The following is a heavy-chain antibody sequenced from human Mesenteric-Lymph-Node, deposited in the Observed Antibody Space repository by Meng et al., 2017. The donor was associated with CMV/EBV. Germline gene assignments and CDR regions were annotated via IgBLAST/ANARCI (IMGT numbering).Heavy chain of an antibody. D-gene: IGHD1-20*01. Sequence: ASVKVSCKASGGTFSSYAISWVRQAPGQGLEWMGWISAYSGYSHSAPKFKGRVTMTTDTSTSTAYMELRSLGSDDSAIYYCARNGTNWIDYWGQGTLVTVSS. J-gene: IGHJ4*02. CDR1: GGTFSSYA. CDR2: ISAYSGYS. CDR3: ARNGTNWIDY. V-gene: IGHV1-18*01.